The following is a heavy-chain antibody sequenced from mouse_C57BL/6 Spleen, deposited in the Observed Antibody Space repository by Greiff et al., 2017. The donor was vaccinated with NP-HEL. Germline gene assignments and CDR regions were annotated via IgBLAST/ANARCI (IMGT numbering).Heavy chain of an antibody. CDR3: ARHEDLTGNYPFYAMDD. CDR2: FYPGSGSI. V-gene: IGHV1-62-2*01. Sequence: QVQLKQSGAELVKPGASVKLSCKASGYTFTEYTIHWVKQRSGQGLEWIGWFYPGSGSIKYNEKFKDKATLTADKSSSTVYMELSRLTSEDSAVYCCARHEDLTGNYPFYAMDDWGQGTSVTVSS. D-gene: IGHD2-1*01. J-gene: IGHJ4*01. CDR1: GYTFTEYT.